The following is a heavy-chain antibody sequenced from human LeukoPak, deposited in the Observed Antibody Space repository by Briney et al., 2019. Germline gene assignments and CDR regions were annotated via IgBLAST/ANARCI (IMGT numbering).Heavy chain of an antibody. CDR2: IYSGGST. Sequence: GGSLRLSCAASGFTFSIYWMSWVRQAPGKGLEWVSVIYSGGSTYYADSVKGRFTISRDSSKNTLYLQMNSLRAEDTAVYYCARDRGAYYYETGYWGQGILVTVSS. CDR3: ARDRGAYYYETGY. V-gene: IGHV3-66*01. J-gene: IGHJ4*02. CDR1: GFTFSIYW. D-gene: IGHD3-22*01.